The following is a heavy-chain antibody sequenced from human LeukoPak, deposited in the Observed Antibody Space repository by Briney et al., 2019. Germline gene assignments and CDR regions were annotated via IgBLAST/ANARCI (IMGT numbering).Heavy chain of an antibody. D-gene: IGHD2-15*01. Sequence: ASVKVSCKASGYTFTNYYIHWVRQAPGQGLEWIGIINPSGDSTTYAQEFQGRVTMTRDMSTSTVYMDLSSLRSEDTAVYYCASGGVVATSSSWFDPWGQGTLVTVSS. CDR2: INPSGDST. V-gene: IGHV1-46*01. CDR1: GYTFTNYY. CDR3: ASGGVVATSSSWFDP. J-gene: IGHJ5*02.